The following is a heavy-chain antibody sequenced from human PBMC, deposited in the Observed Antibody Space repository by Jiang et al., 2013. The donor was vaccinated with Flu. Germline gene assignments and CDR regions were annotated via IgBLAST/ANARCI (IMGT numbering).Heavy chain of an antibody. Sequence: QLLESGGGVVQPGRSLRLSCAASGFTFSSYGMHWVRQAPGKGLEWVAVISYDGSNKYYADSVKGRFTISRDNSKNTLYLQMNSLRAEDTAVYYCAKEYSDYDGEHAFDIWGQGTMVTVSS. CDR2: ISYDGSNK. CDR3: AKEYSDYDGEHAFDI. CDR1: GFTFSSYG. D-gene: IGHD5-12*01. V-gene: IGHV3-30*18. J-gene: IGHJ3*02.